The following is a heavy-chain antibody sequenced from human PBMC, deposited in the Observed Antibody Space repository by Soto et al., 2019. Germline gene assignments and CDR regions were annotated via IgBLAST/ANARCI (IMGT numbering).Heavy chain of an antibody. J-gene: IGHJ6*02. Sequence: QVRLQESGPGLVKPSETLSLTYTVSGGSISRYYWSWIRQPPGKGLEWIGYLYNTGSTIYNPSLKSRVTISVDTSKNQFSLKLNSLTAADTAVYYCARDLWGYCGTDCYPRDVWGQGTTVTVSS. V-gene: IGHV4-59*01. CDR1: GGSISRYY. CDR3: ARDLWGYCGTDCYPRDV. D-gene: IGHD2-21*02. CDR2: LYNTGST.